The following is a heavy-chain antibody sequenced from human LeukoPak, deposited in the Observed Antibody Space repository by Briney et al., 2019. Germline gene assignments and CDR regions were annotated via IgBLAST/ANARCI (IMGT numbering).Heavy chain of an antibody. D-gene: IGHD6-13*01. CDR2: ISYDGSNK. CDR1: GFTFSSYA. J-gene: IGHJ4*02. V-gene: IGHV3-30-3*01. CDR3: AKVADMAAAGNFDY. Sequence: PGGSLRLSCAASGFTFSSYAMHWVRQAPGKGLEWVAVISYDGSNKYYADSVKGRFTISRDNSKNTLYLQMNSLRAEDTAVYYCAKVADMAAAGNFDYWGQGTLVTVSS.